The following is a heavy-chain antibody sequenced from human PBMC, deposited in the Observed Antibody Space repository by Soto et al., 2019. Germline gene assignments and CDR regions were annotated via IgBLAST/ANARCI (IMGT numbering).Heavy chain of an antibody. Sequence: QVQLEESGGGVVQPGRSLRLSCAVSGFSFSNYDMHWVRQAPGKGPEWVAVISTDGSKQYYGASVKGRFTISRDNSKNTLYLEMNSLRGEDTALYSCARDQWHPFCGGDCYSVAFQQWGRGALVIVSS. CDR1: GFSFSNYD. D-gene: IGHD2-21*02. CDR3: ARDQWHPFCGGDCYSVAFQQ. J-gene: IGHJ1*01. V-gene: IGHV3-30*04. CDR2: ISTDGSKQ.